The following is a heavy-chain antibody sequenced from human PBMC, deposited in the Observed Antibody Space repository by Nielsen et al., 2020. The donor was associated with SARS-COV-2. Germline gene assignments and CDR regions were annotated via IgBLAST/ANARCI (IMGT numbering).Heavy chain of an antibody. CDR1: GFTVSNTY. J-gene: IGHJ4*02. V-gene: IGHV3-53*01. Sequence: GSLKISCAASGFTVSNTYMNWVRQAPGKGLEEVSVIYSAGNTDYADSVKGRFTISRDNSRNILYLQMNSLRAEDTAVYYCARASPMAAASIYYYFDFWGQGTQVTVSS. CDR2: IYSAGNT. D-gene: IGHD6-13*01. CDR3: ARASPMAAASIYYYFDF.